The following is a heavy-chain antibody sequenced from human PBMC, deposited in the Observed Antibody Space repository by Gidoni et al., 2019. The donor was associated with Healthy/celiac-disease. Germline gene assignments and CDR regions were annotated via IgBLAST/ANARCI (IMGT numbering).Heavy chain of an antibody. D-gene: IGHD3-22*01. Sequence: EVQLVESGGGLVQPGGSLRLSCAASGFTVSSNYMSWVRQAPGKGLEWVSVIYSGGSTYYADSVKGRFTISRDNSKNTLYLQMNSLRAEDTAVYYCARDSASGYYYGRFDYWGQGTLVTVSS. CDR2: IYSGGST. J-gene: IGHJ4*02. CDR3: ARDSASGYYYGRFDY. V-gene: IGHV3-66*01. CDR1: GFTVSSNY.